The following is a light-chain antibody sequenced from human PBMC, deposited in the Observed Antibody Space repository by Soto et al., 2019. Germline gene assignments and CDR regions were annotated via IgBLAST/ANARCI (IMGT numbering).Light chain of an antibody. V-gene: IGKV3-11*01. Sequence: EIVLTPSPGPLSLSPGERAPLSFRASQSVSSYLAWYQQKPGQAPRLLIYDASNRATGIPARFSGSGSGTDFTLTISSLEPEDFAVYYCQQYGTPRSVTFGQGTRLENK. J-gene: IGKJ5*01. CDR2: DAS. CDR1: QSVSSY. CDR3: QQYGTPRSVT.